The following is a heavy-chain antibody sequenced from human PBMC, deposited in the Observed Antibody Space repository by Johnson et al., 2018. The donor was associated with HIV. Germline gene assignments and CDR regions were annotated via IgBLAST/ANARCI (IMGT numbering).Heavy chain of an antibody. V-gene: IGHV3-7*05. CDR1: GFTFSSYW. D-gene: IGHD1-26*01. Sequence: EVQLVESGGGLVQPGGSLRLSCAASGFTFSSYWMSWVRQAPGKGLEWVANIKQDGSEKYYVDSVKGRFTISRDNAKNSRYLQMNSLRAEDTALYYCTSDRRGSAGAFEIWGQGTMVTVSS. CDR3: TSDRRGSAGAFEI. J-gene: IGHJ3*02. CDR2: IKQDGSEK.